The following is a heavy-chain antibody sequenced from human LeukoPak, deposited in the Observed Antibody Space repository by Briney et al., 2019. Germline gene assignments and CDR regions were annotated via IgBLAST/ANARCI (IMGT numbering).Heavy chain of an antibody. CDR2: ISGSGGST. D-gene: IGHD6-19*01. Sequence: GGSLRLTCAASGFTFSSYAMSWVRQAPGKGLEWVSAISGSGGSTYYADSVKGRFTISRDNSKNTLYLQMNSLRAEDTAVYYCAKDRGIAVKINWFDPWGQGTLVTVSS. V-gene: IGHV3-23*01. CDR3: AKDRGIAVKINWFDP. CDR1: GFTFSSYA. J-gene: IGHJ5*02.